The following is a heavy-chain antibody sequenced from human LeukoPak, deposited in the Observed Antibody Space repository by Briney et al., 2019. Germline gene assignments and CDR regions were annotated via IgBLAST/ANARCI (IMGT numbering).Heavy chain of an antibody. CDR2: INHSGST. J-gene: IGHJ4*02. V-gene: IGHV4-34*01. D-gene: IGHD2-8*01. Sequence: SETLSLTCAVYGGSFSGYYWSWIRQPPGKGLEWIGEINHSGSTNYNPSLKSRVTISVDTSKNQFSLKLSSVTAADTAVYYCARISGYCTNGVCYRQPGYFDYWGQGTLVTVSS. CDR3: ARISGYCTNGVCYRQPGYFDY. CDR1: GGSFSGYY.